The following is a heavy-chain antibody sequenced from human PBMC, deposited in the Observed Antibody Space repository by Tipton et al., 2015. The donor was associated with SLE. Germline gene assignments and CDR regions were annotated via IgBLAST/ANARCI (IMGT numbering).Heavy chain of an antibody. CDR2: ISYDGSNK. V-gene: IGHV3-30*04. CDR1: GFTFSSYA. Sequence: SLRLSCAASGFTFSSYAMHWVRQAPGKGLEWVAVISYDGSNKYYADSVKGRFTISRDNSKNTLYLQMNSLRAEDTAVYYCARVLGSYCGMDVWGQGTTVTVSS. CDR3: ARVLGSYCGMDV. J-gene: IGHJ6*02.